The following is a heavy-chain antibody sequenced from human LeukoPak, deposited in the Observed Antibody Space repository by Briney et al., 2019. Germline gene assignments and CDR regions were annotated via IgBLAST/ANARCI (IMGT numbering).Heavy chain of an antibody. CDR3: ARDIQAYY. Sequence: SETLSLTCTVSGGSISRYYWSWIRQPPGKGLEWIGYIYYSGSTNYNPSLKSRVTISVDTSKNQFSLKLSSVTAADTAVYYCARDIQAYYWGQGTRVTVSS. D-gene: IGHD2-21*01. CDR1: GGSISRYY. J-gene: IGHJ4*02. CDR2: IYYSGST. V-gene: IGHV4-59*01.